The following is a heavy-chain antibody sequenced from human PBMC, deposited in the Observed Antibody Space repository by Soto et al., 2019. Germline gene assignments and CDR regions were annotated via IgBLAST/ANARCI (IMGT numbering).Heavy chain of an antibody. CDR2: IYYSGST. Sequence: SETLSLTCTVSGGSISSYYWSWIRQPPGKGLEWIGYIYYSGSTNYNPSLKSRVTISVDTSKNQFSLKLSSVTAADTAVYYCARTPGVVVVAATPTWFDPWGQGTLVTVSS. D-gene: IGHD2-15*01. CDR1: GGSISSYY. V-gene: IGHV4-59*08. J-gene: IGHJ5*02. CDR3: ARTPGVVVVAATPTWFDP.